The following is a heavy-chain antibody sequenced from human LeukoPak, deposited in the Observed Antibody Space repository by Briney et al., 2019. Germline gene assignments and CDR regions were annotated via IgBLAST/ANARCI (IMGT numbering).Heavy chain of an antibody. CDR2: ISASCGST. CDR1: GFTFSDYA. J-gene: IGHJ6*03. Sequence: GGSLRLSCAASGFTFSDYAMAWVRQAPGKGLEWVSAISASCGSTYYADSVKGRFTISRDNSKTSLYLHMNSLRAEDTAVYYCAREVVDIVVVAMPGDYYYYMDVWGNGTTVTVSS. D-gene: IGHD2-2*01. V-gene: IGHV3-23*01. CDR3: AREVVDIVVVAMPGDYYYYMDV.